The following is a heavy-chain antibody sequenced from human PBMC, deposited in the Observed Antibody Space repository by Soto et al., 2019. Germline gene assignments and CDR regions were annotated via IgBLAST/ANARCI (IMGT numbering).Heavy chain of an antibody. J-gene: IGHJ6*02. CDR1: GGSISSYY. D-gene: IGHD3-3*01. CDR3: AVATYYDFWSGLRGGYYYGMDV. CDR2: IYYSGST. Sequence: SETLSLTCTVSGGSISSYYWSWIRQPPGKGLEWIGYIYYSGSTNYNPSLKSRVTISVDTSKNQFSLKLSSVTAADTAVYYCAVATYYDFWSGLRGGYYYGMDVWGQGTTVTVSS. V-gene: IGHV4-59*01.